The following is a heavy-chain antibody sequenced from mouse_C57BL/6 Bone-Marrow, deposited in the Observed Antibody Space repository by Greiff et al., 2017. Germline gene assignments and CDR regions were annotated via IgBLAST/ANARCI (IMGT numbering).Heavy chain of an antibody. D-gene: IGHD4-1*01. CDR1: GFTFSDFY. CDR2: SRNKANDYTT. V-gene: IGHV7-1*01. J-gene: IGHJ2*01. Sequence: EVMLVESGGGLVQSGRSLRLSCATSGFTFSDFYMEWVRQAPGKGLEWIAASRNKANDYTTEYSASVKGRFIVSRDTSQSILYLQMNALRAEDTAIYYCARDLGRGYFDYGGQGTTLTVSA. CDR3: ARDLGRGYFDY.